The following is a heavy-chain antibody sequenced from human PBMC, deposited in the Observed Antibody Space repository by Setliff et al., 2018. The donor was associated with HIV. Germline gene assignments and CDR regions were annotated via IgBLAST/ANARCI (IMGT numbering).Heavy chain of an antibody. V-gene: IGHV3-33*08. CDR3: ARDQIRSRYYYYYTDV. D-gene: IGHD3-3*01. CDR2: IWFDGSNK. J-gene: IGHJ6*03. Sequence: GGSLRLSCVVPGFTSRNYWMNWVRQAPGKGLEWVAFIWFDGSNKYYAESAKGRFTISRDNAKNSLYLHMNTLRADDTAVYFCARDQIRSRYYYYYTDVWGKGTPVTVSS. CDR1: GFTSRNYW.